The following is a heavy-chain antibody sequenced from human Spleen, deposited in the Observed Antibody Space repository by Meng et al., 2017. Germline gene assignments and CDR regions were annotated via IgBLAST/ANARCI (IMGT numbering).Heavy chain of an antibody. CDR1: GFSFNSYW. J-gene: IGHJ3*01. Sequence: GESLKISCAASGFSFNSYWMHWVRQPPGKGLEWVSLITWNGGNTYYADSVRGRFTISRDNSKNSLYLQMNSLRAEDTALYYCAKDLDSSGYYYFLAWGQGTMVTVSS. D-gene: IGHD3-22*01. CDR2: ITWNGGNT. CDR3: AKDLDSSGYYYFLA. V-gene: IGHV3-43D*03.